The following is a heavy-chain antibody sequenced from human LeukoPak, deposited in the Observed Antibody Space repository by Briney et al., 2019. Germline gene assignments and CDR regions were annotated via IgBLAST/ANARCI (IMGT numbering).Heavy chain of an antibody. D-gene: IGHD3-10*01. CDR3: ARDDYGSGSWNDY. J-gene: IGHJ4*02. CDR1: GFTFSSYG. CDR2: IRYDGSNK. V-gene: IGHV3-30*02. Sequence: GGSLRLSCAASGFTFSSYGMHWVRQAPGKGLEWVAFIRYDGSNKYYADSVKGRFTISRDNSKNTLYLQMNSLRAEDTALYYCARDDYGSGSWNDYWGQGTLVTVSS.